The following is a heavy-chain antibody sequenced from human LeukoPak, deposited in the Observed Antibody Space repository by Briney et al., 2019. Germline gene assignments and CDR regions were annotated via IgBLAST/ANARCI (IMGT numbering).Heavy chain of an antibody. D-gene: IGHD2-15*01. CDR3: ARANPRVVVVAATLEYFQH. J-gene: IGHJ1*01. CDR2: IIPILGIA. CDR1: GGTFSSYA. Sequence: ASVKVSCKASGGTFSSYAISWVRQAPGQGLEWMGRIIPILGIANYAQKFQGRVTITAGKSTSTAYMELSSLRSEDTAVYYCARANPRVVVVAATLEYFQHWGQGTLVTVSS. V-gene: IGHV1-69*04.